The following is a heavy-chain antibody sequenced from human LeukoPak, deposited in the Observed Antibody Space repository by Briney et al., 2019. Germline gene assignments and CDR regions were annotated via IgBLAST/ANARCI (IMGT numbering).Heavy chain of an antibody. J-gene: IGHJ6*03. Sequence: GESLKISCKGSGYSFTSYWIGWVRQMPGKGLEWMGITYPGDSDTRYSPSFQGQVTISADKSISTAYLQWSSLKASDTAMYYCARFPDFWSGYPGNYYYYYMDVWGKGTTVTVSS. D-gene: IGHD3-3*01. V-gene: IGHV5-51*01. CDR1: GYSFTSYW. CDR3: ARFPDFWSGYPGNYYYYYMDV. CDR2: TYPGDSDT.